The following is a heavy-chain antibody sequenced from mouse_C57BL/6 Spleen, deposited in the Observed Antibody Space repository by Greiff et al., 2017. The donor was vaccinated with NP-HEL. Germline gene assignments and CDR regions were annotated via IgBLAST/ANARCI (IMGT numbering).Heavy chain of an antibody. J-gene: IGHJ4*01. CDR3: ARGGDTYDYSMDD. D-gene: IGHD5-1-1*01. CDR1: GYAFTSYW. CDR2: IYPGDGAT. V-gene: IGHV1-80*01. Sequence: QVQLQQPGAELVKPGASVKISCKASGYAFTSYWMHWVKQRPGQGLEWIGQIYPGDGATNYNGKFKGKATLTADKSSSTAYMQLSSLTSEDSAVYYCARGGDTYDYSMDDWGQGTAVTVSS.